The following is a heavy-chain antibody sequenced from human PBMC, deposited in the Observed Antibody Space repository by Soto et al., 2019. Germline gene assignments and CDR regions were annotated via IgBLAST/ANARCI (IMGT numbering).Heavy chain of an antibody. V-gene: IGHV4-59*08. CDR1: GGSINGYY. CDR2: IYYSGST. CDR3: GRQLGRGRRTPTTIDY. J-gene: IGHJ4*02. Sequence: SETLSLTCTVSGGSINGYYWSWIRRPPGKGLEWIGYIYYSGSTNYNPSLKSRVTISVDTSKNQFSLKLSSVTAADTAVYYCGRQLGRGRRTPTTIDYWGLGTLVTVSS.